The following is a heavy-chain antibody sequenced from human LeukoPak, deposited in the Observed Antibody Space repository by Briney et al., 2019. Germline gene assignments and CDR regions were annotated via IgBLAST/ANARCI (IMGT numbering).Heavy chain of an antibody. Sequence: GGSLRLSCSASGFTFSSYAMHWVRQAPGKGLEYVSAISSNGGSTYYADSVKGRFTISRDNSKNTLYLQMSSLRAEDTAVYYCVNSEFCDILTGPGGYWGQGTLVTVSS. CDR1: GFTFSSYA. D-gene: IGHD3-9*01. CDR3: VNSEFCDILTGPGGY. J-gene: IGHJ4*02. CDR2: ISSNGGST. V-gene: IGHV3-64D*06.